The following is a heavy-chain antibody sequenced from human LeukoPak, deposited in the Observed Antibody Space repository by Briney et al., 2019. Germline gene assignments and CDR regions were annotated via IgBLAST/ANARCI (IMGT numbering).Heavy chain of an antibody. J-gene: IGHJ4*02. V-gene: IGHV4-59*12. Sequence: PSETLSLTCTVSGGSISSYYWSWIRQPPGKGLEWIGYIYYSGSTNYNPSLKSRLTMSLDTPKDQFSLKLNSVTAADTAVYHCARVGYGSGSYYGNFDYWGQGTLVTVSS. CDR3: ARVGYGSGSYYGNFDY. D-gene: IGHD3-10*01. CDR2: IYYSGST. CDR1: GGSISSYY.